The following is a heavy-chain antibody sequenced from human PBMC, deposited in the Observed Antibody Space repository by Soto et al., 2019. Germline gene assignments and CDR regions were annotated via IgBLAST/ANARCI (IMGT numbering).Heavy chain of an antibody. J-gene: IGHJ6*03. D-gene: IGHD4-17*01. CDR2: ISYDGSNN. CDR3: AKDLRATTVTSPYFYYYYMDV. V-gene: IGHV3-30*18. Sequence: GGSLRLSCAASGFTFSNYGMHWVRQAPGKGLEWVAVISYDGSNNYYADSVKGRFTISRDNSKYTLSLQMISLRAEDTAVYYCAKDLRATTVTSPYFYYYYMDVWGKGTTVTVSS. CDR1: GFTFSNYG.